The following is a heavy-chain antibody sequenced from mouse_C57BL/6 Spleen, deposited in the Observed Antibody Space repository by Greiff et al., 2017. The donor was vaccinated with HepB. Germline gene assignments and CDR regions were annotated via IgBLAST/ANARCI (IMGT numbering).Heavy chain of an antibody. CDR2: INPNNGGT. CDR3: ARSRDYGSSRFYYAMDY. D-gene: IGHD1-1*01. V-gene: IGHV1-26*01. Sequence: VQLQQSGPELVKPGASVKISCKASGYTFTDYYMNWVKQSHGKSLEWIGDINPNNGGTSYNQKFKGKATLTVDKSSSTAYMELRSLTSEDSAVYYCARSRDYGSSRFYYAMDYWGQGTSVTVSS. J-gene: IGHJ4*01. CDR1: GYTFTDYY.